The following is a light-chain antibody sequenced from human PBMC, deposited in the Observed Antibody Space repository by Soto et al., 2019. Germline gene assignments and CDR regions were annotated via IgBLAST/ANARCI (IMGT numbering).Light chain of an antibody. Sequence: EIVLTQSPGTLSLSPGERATLSCRASQSASSSSLAWYKQKPGQAPRLXIYDASIRATGIPNRFSGSGSGTEFTLTISRLEPEDSEVYYCQQYGSSPLTFGGGTKVDIK. CDR1: QSASSSS. V-gene: IGKV3-20*01. CDR3: QQYGSSPLT. CDR2: DAS. J-gene: IGKJ4*01.